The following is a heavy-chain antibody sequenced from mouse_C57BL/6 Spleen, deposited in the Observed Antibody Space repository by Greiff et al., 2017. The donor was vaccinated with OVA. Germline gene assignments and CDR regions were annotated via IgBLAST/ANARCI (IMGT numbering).Heavy chain of an antibody. V-gene: IGHV1-42*01. CDR2: INPSTGGT. Sequence: VQLKESGPELVKPGASVKISCKASGYSFTGYYMNWVKQSPEKSLEWIGEINPSTGGTTYNQKFKAKATLTVDKSSSTAYMQLKSLTSEDSAVYYCARSLLWIFDYWGQGTTLTVSS. CDR3: ARSLLWIFDY. D-gene: IGHD1-1*02. CDR1: GYSFTGYY. J-gene: IGHJ2*01.